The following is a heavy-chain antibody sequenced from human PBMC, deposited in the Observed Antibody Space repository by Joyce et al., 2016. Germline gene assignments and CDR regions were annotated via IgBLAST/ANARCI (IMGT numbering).Heavy chain of an antibody. J-gene: IGHJ4*02. V-gene: IGHV6-1*01. D-gene: IGHD6-19*01. CDR3: ARSLTRYASGWSNFDY. CDR2: TYYRTNGHN. Sequence: VQLQQSGPRLVKPSQTLSPTCVISGDSVSSKSAAWNWIRQSPSRGLEWLGRTYYRTNGHNDYAASIKGGITINPDTSKNQFSLLLTSVTPEDTAMYFCARSLTRYASGWSNFDYWGQGTLVTVSS. CDR1: GDSVSSKSAA.